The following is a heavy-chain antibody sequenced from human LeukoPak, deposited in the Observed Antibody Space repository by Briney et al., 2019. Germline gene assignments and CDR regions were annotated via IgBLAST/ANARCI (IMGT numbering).Heavy chain of an antibody. V-gene: IGHV4-59*08. CDR3: ARRTGWMDAFDI. D-gene: IGHD5-12*01. J-gene: IGHJ3*02. Sequence: PSETLSLTCTVSGGSISSYYWSWIRQPPGPGLEWIGYAYYSGSTNYNPSLKSRGSISVVTSKNQCSLKLSSVTAADTAVYYCARRTGWMDAFDIWGQGTMVTVSS. CDR1: GGSISSYY. CDR2: AYYSGST.